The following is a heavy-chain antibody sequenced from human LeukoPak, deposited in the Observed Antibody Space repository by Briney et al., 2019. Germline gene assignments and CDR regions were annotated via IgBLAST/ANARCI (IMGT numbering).Heavy chain of an antibody. CDR1: GGSFSGYY. CDR3: ARVGSGSYYTPPYHFDY. J-gene: IGHJ4*02. V-gene: IGHV4-34*01. D-gene: IGHD3-10*01. Sequence: SETLSLTCAVYGGSFSGYYWSWIRQPPGKGLEWIGEINHSGSTNYNPSLKSRVTISVDTSKNQSSLKLSSVTAADTAVYYCARVGSGSYYTPPYHFDYWGQGTLVTVSS. CDR2: INHSGST.